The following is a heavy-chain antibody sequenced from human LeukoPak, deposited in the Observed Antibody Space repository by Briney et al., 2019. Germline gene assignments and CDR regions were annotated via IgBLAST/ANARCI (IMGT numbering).Heavy chain of an antibody. Sequence: PGGSLRLSCAASGFTFSSYGMHWVRQAPGKGLEGVAFIRYDGSNKYYADSVKGRFTISRDNSKNTLYLQMNSLRAEDTAVYYCAKDGQLWLRVYYYYMDVWGKGTTVTISS. CDR3: AKDGQLWLRVYYYYMDV. CDR1: GFTFSSYG. D-gene: IGHD5-18*01. J-gene: IGHJ6*03. V-gene: IGHV3-30*02. CDR2: IRYDGSNK.